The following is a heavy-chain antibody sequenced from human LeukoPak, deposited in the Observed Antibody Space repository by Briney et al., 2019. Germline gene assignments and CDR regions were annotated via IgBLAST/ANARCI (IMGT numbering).Heavy chain of an antibody. V-gene: IGHV3-66*01. J-gene: IGHJ3*02. CDR1: GFTVSSNY. CDR2: IYSGGST. D-gene: IGHD6-13*01. CDR3: ARDQERGSNWYSAFDI. Sequence: PGGSLRLSCEVSGFTVSSNYMSWVRQAPGKGLEWVSVIYSGGSTYYADSMKGRFTISRDNSKNTLYLQMNSLRAEDTAVYYCARDQERGSNWYSAFDIWGQGTMVTVSS.